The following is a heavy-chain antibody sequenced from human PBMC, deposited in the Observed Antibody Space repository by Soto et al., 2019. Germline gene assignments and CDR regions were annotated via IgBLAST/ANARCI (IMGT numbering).Heavy chain of an antibody. V-gene: IGHV4-4*02. D-gene: IGHD1-26*01. Sequence: PSETLSLTCAVSGGSISSSNWCSWVRQPPGKGLEWIGEIYHSGSTNYNPSLKSRVTISVDKSKNQFSLKLSSVTAADTAVYYWARVTWELLNGFYYYGMDVWGQGTTVTVS. CDR3: ARVTWELLNGFYYYGMDV. CDR2: IYHSGST. J-gene: IGHJ6*02. CDR1: GGSISSSNW.